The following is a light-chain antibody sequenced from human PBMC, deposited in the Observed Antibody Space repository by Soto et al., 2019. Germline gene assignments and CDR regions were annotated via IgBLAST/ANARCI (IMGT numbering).Light chain of an antibody. J-gene: IGLJ3*02. CDR1: RSDIGDSNF. CDR3: ASFAGSSTFWV. Sequence: QSALTQPASVSGSPGQSVTISCTGPRSDIGDSNFISWYQHSPGKAPRLLIYEVNNRPSGVSRRFSGSKAGNTASLTISGLLDDDEADYFCASFAGSSTFWVFGGGTKLTVL. V-gene: IGLV2-14*01. CDR2: EVN.